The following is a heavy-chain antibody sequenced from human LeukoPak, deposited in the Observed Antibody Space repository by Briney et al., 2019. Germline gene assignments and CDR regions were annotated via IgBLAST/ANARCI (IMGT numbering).Heavy chain of an antibody. CDR1: GFTFRTYG. CDR2: IRYDGSDK. D-gene: IGHD3-16*01. CDR3: AKRADYYDSSRALYDAFDL. Sequence: GGSLRLSCAASGFTFRTYGMHSVRQAPGKGLEWVTFIRYDGSDKFYADSVKGRFTISRDNSKNTLFLQMNSLRVADTAVYYCAKRADYYDSSRALYDAFDLWGQGTMVTVSS. J-gene: IGHJ3*01. V-gene: IGHV3-30*02.